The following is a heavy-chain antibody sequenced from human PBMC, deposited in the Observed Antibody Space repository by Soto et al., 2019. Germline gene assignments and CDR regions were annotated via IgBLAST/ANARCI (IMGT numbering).Heavy chain of an antibody. CDR1: GGSISSYY. V-gene: IGHV4-59*01. J-gene: IGHJ6*02. D-gene: IGHD3-16*01. Sequence: SETLSLTCTVSGGSISSYYWSWIRQPPGKGLEWIGYIYYSGSTNYNPSLKSRVTISVDTSKNQFSLKLSSVTAADTAVYYCARVGGGGYYYYGMDVWGQGTTVTVSS. CDR3: ARVGGGGYYYYGMDV. CDR2: IYYSGST.